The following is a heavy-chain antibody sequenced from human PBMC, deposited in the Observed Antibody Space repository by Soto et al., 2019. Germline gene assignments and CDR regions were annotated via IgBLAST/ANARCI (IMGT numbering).Heavy chain of an antibody. Sequence: SETLSLTCTVSGGSISSSSYYWGWIRQPPGKGLEWIGSIYYSGSTYYNPSLKSRVTISVDTSKNQFSLKLSSVTAADTAVYYCARHLQGSGWYYVLDYWGQGTLVTVSS. D-gene: IGHD6-19*01. V-gene: IGHV4-39*01. CDR2: IYYSGST. CDR1: GGSISSSSYY. J-gene: IGHJ4*02. CDR3: ARHLQGSGWYYVLDY.